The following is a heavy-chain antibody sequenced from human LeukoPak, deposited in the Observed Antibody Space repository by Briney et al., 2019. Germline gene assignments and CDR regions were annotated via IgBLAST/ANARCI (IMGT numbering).Heavy chain of an antibody. CDR1: GGSVSSYY. V-gene: IGHV4-4*09. CDR3: AKTDHYYYFMDV. D-gene: IGHD2-21*02. CDR2: IYTSGST. Sequence: SETLSLTCTVSGGSVSSYYWSWIRQPPGRGLEWVGYIYTSGSTYYNPSLKSRVTISVDTSKNQFSLRLSSVTAADTALYYCAKTDHYYYFMDVWGKGTTVTVSS. J-gene: IGHJ6*03.